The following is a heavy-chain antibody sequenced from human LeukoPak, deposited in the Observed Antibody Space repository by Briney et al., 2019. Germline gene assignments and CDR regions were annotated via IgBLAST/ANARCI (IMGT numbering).Heavy chain of an antibody. J-gene: IGHJ4*02. CDR1: GFTFSSYG. V-gene: IGHV3-30*02. CDR2: IRYDGSNK. Sequence: GGSLRLSCAASGFTFSSYGMHWVRQAPGKGLEWVAFIRYDGSNKYYADSVKGRFTISKDNSKNTLYLQMNSLRAEDTAVYYCANIGVPADYFDYWGQGTLVTVSS. CDR3: ANIGVPADYFDY. D-gene: IGHD2-2*01.